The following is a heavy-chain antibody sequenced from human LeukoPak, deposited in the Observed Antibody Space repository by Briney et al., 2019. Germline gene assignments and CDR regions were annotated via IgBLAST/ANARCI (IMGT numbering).Heavy chain of an antibody. CDR1: GGSISSGSYY. D-gene: IGHD3-22*01. J-gene: IGHJ4*02. V-gene: IGHV4-61*02. CDR3: ARDPTTDYYDSSGLFDY. CDR2: IYTSGST. Sequence: SEPLSLTCTVSGGSISSGSYYWSWIRQPAGKGLEWIGRIYTSGSTNYNPSLKSRVTVSVDTSKNQFSLKLSSVTAADTAVYYCARDPTTDYYDSSGLFDYWGQGTLVTVSS.